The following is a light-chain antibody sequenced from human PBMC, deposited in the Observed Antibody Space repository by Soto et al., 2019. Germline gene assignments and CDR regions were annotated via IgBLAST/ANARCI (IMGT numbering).Light chain of an antibody. Sequence: EIVLTQSPGTLSLSPGERATLSCSASQSVSSSYLAWYQHKPGQAPRLLIYGASSRATGIPDRFSGSGSGTDFTLTISRLEPEDFAVYYCQQYGSSPPRITFGQGTRLEI. CDR3: QQYGSSPPRIT. V-gene: IGKV3-20*01. CDR1: QSVSSSY. CDR2: GAS. J-gene: IGKJ5*01.